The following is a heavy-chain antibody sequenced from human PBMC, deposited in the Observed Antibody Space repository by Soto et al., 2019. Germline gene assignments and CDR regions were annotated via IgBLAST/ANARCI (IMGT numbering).Heavy chain of an antibody. V-gene: IGHV3-15*01. D-gene: IGHD2-15*01. CDR1: GFTFSNAW. J-gene: IGHJ4*02. CDR2: IKSKTDGGTT. Sequence: RRLSCAASGFTFSNAWMSWVRQAPGKGLEWVGRIKSKTDGGTTDYVAPVKGRFTISRDDSKNTLYLQMNSLQTEDTAVYYCTDPLPDYWGQGTLVTVSS. CDR3: TDPLPDY.